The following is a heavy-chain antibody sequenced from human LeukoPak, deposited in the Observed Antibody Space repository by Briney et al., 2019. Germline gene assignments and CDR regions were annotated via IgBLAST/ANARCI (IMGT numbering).Heavy chain of an antibody. CDR1: GFTFSSYG. CDR2: ISGSGGST. CDR3: ARGRVVVTAQFRAGINF. J-gene: IGHJ4*02. V-gene: IGHV3-23*01. Sequence: GGTLRLSCAASGFTFSSYGMSWVRQAPGKGLEWVSAISGSGGSTYYADSVKGRFTISRDNSKNTLYLQMNSLRVDDTAVYYCARGRVVVTAQFRAGINFWGQGTLVTVSS. D-gene: IGHD2-21*02.